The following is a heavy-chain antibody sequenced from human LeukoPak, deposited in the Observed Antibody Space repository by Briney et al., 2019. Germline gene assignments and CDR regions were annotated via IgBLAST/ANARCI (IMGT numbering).Heavy chain of an antibody. D-gene: IGHD2-15*01. V-gene: IGHV3-48*01. J-gene: IGHJ4*02. Sequence: GGSLRLSCAASGFTFSSYSMNWVRQAPGKGLEWASYISSSSSAIYYADYVKGRFTISRDNARNSLYLQMNSLRAEDTAVYYCASSGNSDYWGQGTLVTVSS. CDR3: ASSGNSDY. CDR1: GFTFSSYS. CDR2: ISSSSSAI.